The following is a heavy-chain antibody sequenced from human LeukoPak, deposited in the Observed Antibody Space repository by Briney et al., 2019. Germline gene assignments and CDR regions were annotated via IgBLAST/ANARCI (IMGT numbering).Heavy chain of an antibody. CDR1: GGSISSGGYS. Sequence: SETLSLTCAVSGGSISSGGYSWSWIRQPPGKGLEWIGYIYHSGSTYYNPSLKSRVTISVDRSKNQFSLKLSSVTAADTAVYYCASYKGVTKSIQLFDYWGQGTLVTVSS. CDR2: IYHSGST. V-gene: IGHV4-30-2*01. D-gene: IGHD5-18*01. CDR3: ASYKGVTKSIQLFDY. J-gene: IGHJ4*02.